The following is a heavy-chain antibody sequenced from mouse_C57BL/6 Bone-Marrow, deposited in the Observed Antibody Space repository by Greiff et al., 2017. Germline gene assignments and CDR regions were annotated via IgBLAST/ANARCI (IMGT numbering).Heavy chain of an antibody. CDR3: AKYGDDGYYWFAY. Sequence: QVQLQQSGPGLVQPSQSLSITCTVSGFSLTSYGVHWVRQPPGKGLEWLGVIWSGGSTDYNAAFISRLSISKDNSKSQVFFKMNSLQADDTAIYYWAKYGDDGYYWFAYWGQGTLVTVS. CDR1: GFSLTSYG. V-gene: IGHV2-4*01. CDR2: IWSGGST. J-gene: IGHJ3*01. D-gene: IGHD2-3*01.